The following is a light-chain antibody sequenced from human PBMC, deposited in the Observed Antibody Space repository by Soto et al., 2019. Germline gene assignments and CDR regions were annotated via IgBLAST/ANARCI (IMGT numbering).Light chain of an antibody. CDR3: QQYETYFRT. J-gene: IGKJ2*01. V-gene: IGKV1-5*03. Sequence: DIQMTQSPSTLSPSVGDRVTITCRAIQGISGWLAWYQQKPGKAPRLLSYKASSLESGVPSRFSGSGFGTEFTLTISSLQPDDSGTYYCQQYETYFRTFGQGTKLDIK. CDR2: KAS. CDR1: QGISGW.